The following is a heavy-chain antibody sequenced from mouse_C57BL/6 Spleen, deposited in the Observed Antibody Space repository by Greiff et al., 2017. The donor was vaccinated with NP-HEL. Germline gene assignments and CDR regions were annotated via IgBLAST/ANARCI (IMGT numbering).Heavy chain of an antibody. V-gene: IGHV1-53*01. CDR1: GYTFTSYW. CDR3: ARSGNGSSWYDAMDY. Sequence: QVQLQQPGTELVKPGASVKLSCKASGYTFTSYWMHWVKQRPGQGLEWIGNINPSNGGTNYNEKFKSKATLTVDKSSSTAYMQLSSLTSEDSAVYYCARSGNGSSWYDAMDYWGQGTSVTVSS. D-gene: IGHD1-1*01. CDR2: INPSNGGT. J-gene: IGHJ4*01.